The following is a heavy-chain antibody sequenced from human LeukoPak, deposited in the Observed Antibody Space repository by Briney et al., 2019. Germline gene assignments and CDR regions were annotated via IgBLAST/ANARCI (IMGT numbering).Heavy chain of an antibody. CDR3: ARVFNWNEGAFDI. CDR2: ISSNGGST. D-gene: IGHD1-20*01. Sequence: GGSLRLSCAASGFNFSSYAMHWVRQAPGKGLEYVSAISSNGGSTYYANSVKGRFTISRDNSKNTLYLQMGSLRAEDMAVYYCARVFNWNEGAFDIWGQGTMVTVSS. CDR1: GFNFSSYA. J-gene: IGHJ3*02. V-gene: IGHV3-64*01.